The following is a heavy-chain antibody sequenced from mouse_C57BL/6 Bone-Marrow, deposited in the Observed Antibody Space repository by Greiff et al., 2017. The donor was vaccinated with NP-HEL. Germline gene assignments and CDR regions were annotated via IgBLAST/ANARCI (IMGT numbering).Heavy chain of an antibody. CDR2: IDPENGDT. D-gene: IGHD1-3*01. J-gene: IGHJ3*01. CDR3: TTYKAALGFAY. V-gene: IGHV14-4*01. CDR1: GFNITDDY. Sequence: EVQLQQSGAELVRPGASVKLSCTASGFNITDDYMHWVKQRPEQGLEWIGWIDPENGDTEYASKFQGKATITADTSSNTAYLQLSSLTSEDTAVYYCTTYKAALGFAYWGQVTLVTVSA.